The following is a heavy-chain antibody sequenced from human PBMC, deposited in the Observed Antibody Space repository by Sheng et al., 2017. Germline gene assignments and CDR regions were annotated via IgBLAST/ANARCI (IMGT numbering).Heavy chain of an antibody. Sequence: EVQLLESGGGFIQPGGPVSLSCAASGFTFSSCAMSWVRQAPGKGLEWVSGISGSGGNTYYADSVKGRFTISRDNSRDTLYVQMNSLRAEDTAIYYCAKIMGSSNWYYFDYWGQGTLVTVSS. CDR2: ISGSGGNT. J-gene: IGHJ4*02. V-gene: IGHV3-23*01. CDR3: AKIMGSSNWYYFDY. CDR1: GFTFSSCA. D-gene: IGHD6-13*01.